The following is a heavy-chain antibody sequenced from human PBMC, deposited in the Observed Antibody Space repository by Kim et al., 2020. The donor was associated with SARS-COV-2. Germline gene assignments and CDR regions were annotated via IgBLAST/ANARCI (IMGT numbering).Heavy chain of an antibody. J-gene: IGHJ4*02. Sequence: GGSLRLSCAVSGFRFDDYGMSWVRQAPGKGLEWVAGISWNAGRIQYAESVKGRFTISRDNAKNSLFLQVNSLRAEDTAFYYCARGGRSSGSEPHGYGYWGQGTLVTVSS. D-gene: IGHD3-10*01. CDR1: GFRFDDYG. CDR3: ARGGRSSGSEPHGYGY. CDR2: ISWNAGRI. V-gene: IGHV3-20*04.